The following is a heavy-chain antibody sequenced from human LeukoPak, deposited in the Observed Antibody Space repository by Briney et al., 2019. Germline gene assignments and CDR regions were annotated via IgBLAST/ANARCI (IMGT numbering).Heavy chain of an antibody. CDR1: GYTFTEHD. D-gene: IGHD2-15*01. CDR2: KNRKSGST. Sequence: ASGKVSCKTSGYTFTEHDIFWVRQAAGQGLGWMGLKNRKSGSTAYAQKVQGRVTFTRNTSITTAYLDLTNLRYEDTAMYYCAHRPHCSGGSCNWFDPWGQGTLVTVSS. CDR3: AHRPHCSGGSCNWFDP. V-gene: IGHV1-8*03. J-gene: IGHJ5*02.